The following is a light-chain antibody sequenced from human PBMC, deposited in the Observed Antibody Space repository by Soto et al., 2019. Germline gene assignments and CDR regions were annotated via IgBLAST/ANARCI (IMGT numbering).Light chain of an antibody. J-gene: IGLJ1*01. V-gene: IGLV2-8*01. Sequence: QSALTQPPSASGSPGQSVAISCTGTASDIGGYNFVSWYQQHPGKAPKLMIYEVNKRPSGVPDRFSGSKSGNTASLTVSGLQAEEEADYYCSSLGGTSPYVFGPGTKLTVL. CDR2: EVN. CDR3: SSLGGTSPYV. CDR1: ASDIGGYNF.